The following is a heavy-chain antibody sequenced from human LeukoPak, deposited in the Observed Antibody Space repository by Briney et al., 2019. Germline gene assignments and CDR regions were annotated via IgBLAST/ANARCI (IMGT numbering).Heavy chain of an antibody. CDR3: ARGSMRMATAGLADC. V-gene: IGHV3-23*01. CDR2: IGNTGSTT. Sequence: GGSLRLSCAASGFTFSSNAMSWVRQAPGKGLEWVSTIGNTGSTTYYADSVKGRFTISRDNPKNSLYLQMNSLRAEDTAVYYCARGSMRMATAGLADCRGQRTLVTVSS. J-gene: IGHJ4*02. D-gene: IGHD5-24*01. CDR1: GFTFSSNA.